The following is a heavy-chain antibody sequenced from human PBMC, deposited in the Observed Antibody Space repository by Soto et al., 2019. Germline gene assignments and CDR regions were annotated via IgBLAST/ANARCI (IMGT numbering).Heavy chain of an antibody. CDR2: IYYSGST. D-gene: IGHD3-16*01. Sequence: SSGTLCLTCGVSGFSISNYYWSWIRQPPGKGLEWIGHIYYSGSTNYNTSLNSRVNISVDTSNNQFSLKLSSVTAADTAMYYCERGIMRGAMEVWGQRTTVTVSS. CDR3: ERGIMRGAMEV. CDR1: GFSISNYY. J-gene: IGHJ6*02. V-gene: IGHV4-59*01.